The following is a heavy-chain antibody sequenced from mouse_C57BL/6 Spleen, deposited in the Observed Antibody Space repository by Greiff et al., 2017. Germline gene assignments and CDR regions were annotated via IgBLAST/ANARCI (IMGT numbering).Heavy chain of an antibody. J-gene: IGHJ3*01. CDR2: IYPYNGVS. V-gene: IGHV1-31*01. CDR3: ARPYCYGSSPWVAD. Sequence: EVHLVESGPELVKPGASVKISCKASGYSFTGYYMHWVKQSHGNILDWIGYIYPYNGVSSYNQKFKGKATLTVDKSSSTASMELRSLTSEDSAVYDCARPYCYGSSPWVADWGQGTLVTVSA. CDR1: GYSFTGYY. D-gene: IGHD1-1*01.